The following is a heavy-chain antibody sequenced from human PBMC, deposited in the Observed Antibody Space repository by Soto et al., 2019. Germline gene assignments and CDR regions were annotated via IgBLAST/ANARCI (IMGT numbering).Heavy chain of an antibody. V-gene: IGHV4-59*08. CDR1: GGSIISYY. CDR3: AAGTLGATTGY. Sequence: QVQLQESGPGLVKPSETLSLTCTFSGGSIISYYWSWIRQPPGKGLEWIGYIYYSGSTNYNPSLKSRVTISVDTSKNQFSLKLSSVTAADTAVYYCAAGTLGATTGYWGQGTLVTVSS. CDR2: IYYSGST. D-gene: IGHD1-26*01. J-gene: IGHJ4*02.